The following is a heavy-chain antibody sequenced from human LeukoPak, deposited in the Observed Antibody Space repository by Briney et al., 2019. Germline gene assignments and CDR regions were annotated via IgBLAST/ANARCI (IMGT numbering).Heavy chain of an antibody. CDR3: ARDGHSGYGYFDY. Sequence: GGTLRLSCAASGFTFSSYWMSWVRQAPGKGLEWVANIKQDGSEKYYVDSVKGRFTISRDNAKNSLYLQMNSLRAEDTAVYYCARDGHSGYGYFDYWGQGTLVTVSS. V-gene: IGHV3-7*01. D-gene: IGHD5-12*01. CDR1: GFTFSSYW. CDR2: IKQDGSEK. J-gene: IGHJ4*02.